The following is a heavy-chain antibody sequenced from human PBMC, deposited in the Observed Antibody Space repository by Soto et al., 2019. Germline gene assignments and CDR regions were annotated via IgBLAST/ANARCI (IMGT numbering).Heavy chain of an antibody. CDR2: INAGNGNT. J-gene: IGHJ4*02. V-gene: IGHV1-3*01. CDR1: GYTFTSYA. CDR3: ARGPGGPDGPGDY. Sequence: QVQLVQSGAEVKKPGASVKVSCKASGYTFTSYAMHWVRQAPGQRLEWMGWINAGNGNTKYSQKFQGRVTITSETSASTAYMELSRLRSEDTAVYYCARGPGGPDGPGDYWGQGTLVTVSS. D-gene: IGHD2-15*01.